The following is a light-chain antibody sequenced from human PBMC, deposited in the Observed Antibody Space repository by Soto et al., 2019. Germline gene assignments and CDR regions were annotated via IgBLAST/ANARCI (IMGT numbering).Light chain of an antibody. CDR1: QSVSSN. CDR3: QQYNNWPPVT. Sequence: EIVMTQSPATLSVSPGERATLSCRASQSVSSNFAWYQQKPGQAPRLLIYGASSRATGITARCIGSGSVTQFFLTISSLQSEDFAVYYCQQYNNWPPVTFGEGTKVEIK. V-gene: IGKV3-15*01. CDR2: GAS. J-gene: IGKJ4*01.